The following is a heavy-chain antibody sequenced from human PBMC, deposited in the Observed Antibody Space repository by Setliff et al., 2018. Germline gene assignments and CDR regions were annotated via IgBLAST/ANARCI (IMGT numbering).Heavy chain of an antibody. D-gene: IGHD3-10*01. J-gene: IGHJ4*02. CDR3: ARESATIGEFPLYYFDK. CDR1: GGSISSGGLY. Sequence: SETLSLTCSVSGGSISSGGLYWSWIRQSAGRGLEWIGHFHTGGATDYNLSLKSRVTISLDSSKNQFSLRLSPVTAADAAVYFCARESATIGEFPLYYFDKWGQGIPVTVSS. V-gene: IGHV4-61*09. CDR2: FHTGGAT.